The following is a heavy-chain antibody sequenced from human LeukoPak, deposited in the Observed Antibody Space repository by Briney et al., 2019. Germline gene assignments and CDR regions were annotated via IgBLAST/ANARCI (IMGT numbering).Heavy chain of an antibody. J-gene: IGHJ4*02. Sequence: PGGSLRLSCAASGFTFSSSAMNWVRQAPGKWLEWVSAISVSGDDTYYAESVKGRFTISRDNSKNTLYLRMNSLRAEDTAVYFCANPEWGTYSVGFDYWGQGTLVTVSS. D-gene: IGHD1-26*01. CDR3: ANPEWGTYSVGFDY. CDR1: GFTFSSSA. V-gene: IGHV3-23*01. CDR2: ISVSGDDT.